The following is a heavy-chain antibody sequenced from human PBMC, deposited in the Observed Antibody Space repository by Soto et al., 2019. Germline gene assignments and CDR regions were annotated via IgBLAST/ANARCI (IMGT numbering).Heavy chain of an antibody. CDR2: IYYSGST. V-gene: IGHV4-59*08. CDR3: ARRGLFPNRGGLDY. CDR1: GGSISSYY. Sequence: QVQLQESGPGLVKPSETLSLTCTVSGGSISSYYWSWIRQPPGKGLECIGYIYYSGSTNYNPSLKSRVTKSVDTSKNQFFLKLNSVTAADTAVYYCARRGLFPNRGGLDYWGQGTLVTVSS. D-gene: IGHD3-10*01. J-gene: IGHJ4*02.